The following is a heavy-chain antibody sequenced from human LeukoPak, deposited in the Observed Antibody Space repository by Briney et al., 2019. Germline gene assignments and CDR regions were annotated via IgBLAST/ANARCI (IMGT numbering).Heavy chain of an antibody. CDR2: ISSYI. CDR1: GFTFSSYT. V-gene: IGHV3-21*01. D-gene: IGHD3-16*01. J-gene: IGHJ4*02. CDR3: GSSPYVWGIDH. Sequence: GGSLRLSCAASGFTFSSYTMNWVRQAPGKGLEWVSSISSYIYYADSVKGRFTISRDSAKNSLYLQMNSLRAEDTAVYYCGSSPYVWGIDHWGQGTPVTVSS.